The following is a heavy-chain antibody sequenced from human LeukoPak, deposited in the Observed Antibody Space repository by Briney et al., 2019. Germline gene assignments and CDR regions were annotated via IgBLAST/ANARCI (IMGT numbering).Heavy chain of an antibody. CDR1: GYTFSDYS. J-gene: IGHJ4*02. V-gene: IGHV1-46*01. D-gene: IGHD3-16*01. Sequence: ASVKVSCKASGYTFSDYSIHWVRQAPGQRLEWMGIIYASGDSTRYAQTFQGRVTMTRDTSTSTLYMELSSLRPEDTAVYYCAKDPRRMARLITFGGGRPYYFDYWGQGTLVTVSS. CDR3: AKDPRRMARLITFGGGRPYYFDY. CDR2: IYASGDST.